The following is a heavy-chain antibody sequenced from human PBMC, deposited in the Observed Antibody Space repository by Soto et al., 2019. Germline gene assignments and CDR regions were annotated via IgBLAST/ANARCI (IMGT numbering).Heavy chain of an antibody. V-gene: IGHV4-4*02. J-gene: IGHJ5*02. CDR3: ARGRNGGYYDILTGYYMSWFDP. CDR1: GGSISNSNW. CDR2: INHSGST. Sequence: SETLSLTCAVSGGSISNSNWWSWIRQPPGKGLEWIGEINHSGSTNYNPSLKSRVTISVDTSKNQFSLKLSSVTAADTAVYYCARGRNGGYYDILTGYYMSWFDPWGQGTLVTVSS. D-gene: IGHD3-9*01.